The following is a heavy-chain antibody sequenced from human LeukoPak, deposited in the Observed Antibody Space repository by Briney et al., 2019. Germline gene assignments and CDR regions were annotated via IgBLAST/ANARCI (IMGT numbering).Heavy chain of an antibody. Sequence: GGSLRLSCAASGFILRNYWMHWVRQAPGKGLVWVSRINSDGSSTSYADSVKGRFTISRDNAKNTLYLQMNSLRAEDTAVYYCARSAWVDYFDYWGQGTLVTVSS. CDR1: GFILRNYW. J-gene: IGHJ4*02. V-gene: IGHV3-74*01. CDR2: INSDGSST. CDR3: ARSAWVDYFDY. D-gene: IGHD2-15*01.